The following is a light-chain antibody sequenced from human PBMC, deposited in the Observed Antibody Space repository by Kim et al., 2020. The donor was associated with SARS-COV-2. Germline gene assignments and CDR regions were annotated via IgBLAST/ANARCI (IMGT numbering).Light chain of an antibody. CDR1: SLRSYY. CDR2: GKN. J-gene: IGLJ3*02. Sequence: SSELTQDPAVSVALGQTVRITCQGDSLRSYYASWYQQKPGQAPVLVIYGKNNRPSGIPDRFSGSNSGNTASLTITGAQAEDEADYYCNSRDSSGNRVFGGGTLLTVL. V-gene: IGLV3-19*01. CDR3: NSRDSSGNRV.